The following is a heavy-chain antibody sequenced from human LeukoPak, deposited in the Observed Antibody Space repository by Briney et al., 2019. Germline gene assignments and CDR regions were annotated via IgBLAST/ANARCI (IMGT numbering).Heavy chain of an antibody. J-gene: IGHJ4*02. CDR1: GYTFTGYY. D-gene: IGHD6-13*01. Sequence: ASVKVSCKASGYTFTGYYMHWVRQAPGQGLEWMGWINPNSGGTNYAQKFQGRVTMTRDTSISTAYMELSRLRSDDTAVYYCARNSDSSSWYYFDYWGQGTLVTVSS. CDR3: ARNSDSSSWYYFDY. V-gene: IGHV1-2*02. CDR2: INPNSGGT.